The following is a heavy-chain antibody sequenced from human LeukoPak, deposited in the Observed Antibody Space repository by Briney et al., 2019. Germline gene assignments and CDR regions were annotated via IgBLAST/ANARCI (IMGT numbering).Heavy chain of an antibody. J-gene: IGHJ4*02. Sequence: GGSLRLSCAASGFSFTSYSINWVRQAPGKGLEWVSYISRDSSNIYYADSVKGRFTISRDNAKNSLYLQMNSLRDDDTAVYYCARGKESIYSEILGWGQGTLVTVSS. CDR2: ISRDSSNI. CDR1: GFSFTSYS. D-gene: IGHD2-21*01. V-gene: IGHV3-48*02. CDR3: ARGKESIYSEILG.